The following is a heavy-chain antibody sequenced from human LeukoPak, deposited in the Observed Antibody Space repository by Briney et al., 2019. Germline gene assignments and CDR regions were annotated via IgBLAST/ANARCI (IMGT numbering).Heavy chain of an antibody. D-gene: IGHD1-1*01. Sequence: GGSLRLSCAASGFTFTNYGMHWVRQAPGKGLEWVAVISYDGNNKFYADSVKGRFTISRDDSKNTLYLQMNSLRAEDTAVYYCAKDLRKTADYWGQGTLVTVSS. V-gene: IGHV3-30*18. J-gene: IGHJ4*02. CDR2: ISYDGNNK. CDR3: AKDLRKTADY. CDR1: GFTFTNYG.